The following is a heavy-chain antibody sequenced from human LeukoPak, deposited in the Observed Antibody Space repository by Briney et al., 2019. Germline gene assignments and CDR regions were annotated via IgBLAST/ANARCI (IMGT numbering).Heavy chain of an antibody. CDR1: EFTFSSYS. Sequence: GGSLRLSCAASEFTFSSYSMNWVRQAPGKGLEWVSAISSSSGYIYYADSVKGRFTISRDNAKNSLYLQMNSLRAEDTAVYYCAREGAPNSSGDYWGQGTLVTVSS. J-gene: IGHJ4*02. D-gene: IGHD4-23*01. CDR2: ISSSSGYI. V-gene: IGHV3-21*01. CDR3: AREGAPNSSGDY.